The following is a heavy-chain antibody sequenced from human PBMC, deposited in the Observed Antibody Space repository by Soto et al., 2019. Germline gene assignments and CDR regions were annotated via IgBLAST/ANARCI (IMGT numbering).Heavy chain of an antibody. Sequence: QVQLVESGGGLVKPGGSLRLSCAASGFTFSDYYMSWIRQAPGKGLEWVSSISSCGSTIYYADSVKGRFTISRDNAKNSLYLQMNSLRAEDTAVYYCARAGREVPTIDSYYYGLDVWGQGTTVTVSS. CDR1: GFTFSDYY. V-gene: IGHV3-11*01. CDR2: ISSCGSTI. J-gene: IGHJ6*02. D-gene: IGHD5-12*01. CDR3: ARAGREVPTIDSYYYGLDV.